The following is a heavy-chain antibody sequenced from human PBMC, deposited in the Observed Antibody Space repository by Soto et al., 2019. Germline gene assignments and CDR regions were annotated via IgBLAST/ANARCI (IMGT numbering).Heavy chain of an antibody. CDR2: LYHSGTT. CDR1: GGSINTGGYS. CDR3: ARVRPPGGIDY. J-gene: IGHJ4*02. D-gene: IGHD1-1*01. Sequence: PSETLSLTCVVSGGSINTGGYSGSWIRQPPGKGLEWIGSLYHSGTTAYSPSLKSRVTISVDRSKNQFSLKLSSVTAADTAVYYCARVRPPGGIDYWGQGTMVTGSS. V-gene: IGHV4-30-2*01.